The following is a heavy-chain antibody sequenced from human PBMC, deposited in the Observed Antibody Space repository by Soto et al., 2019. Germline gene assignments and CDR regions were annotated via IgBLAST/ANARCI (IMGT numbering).Heavy chain of an antibody. CDR1: VFTFGDYA. CDR3: TRVKYSGSYYFHY. CDR2: IRSKAYCGTT. J-gene: IGHJ4*02. V-gene: IGHV3-49*04. Sequence: GGSLRLSCTASVFTFGDYAMSWVRQAPGKGLEWVGFIRSKAYCGTTEYAASVKGRFTISRDDSKSIAYLQMNSLKTEDTAVYYCTRVKYSGSYYFHYWGQGTMVTVSS. D-gene: IGHD1-26*01.